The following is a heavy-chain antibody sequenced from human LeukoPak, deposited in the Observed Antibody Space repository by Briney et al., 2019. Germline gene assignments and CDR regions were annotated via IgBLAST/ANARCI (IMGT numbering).Heavy chain of an antibody. V-gene: IGHV4-31*03. D-gene: IGHD4-17*01. J-gene: IGHJ4*02. CDR2: IYYSGST. CDR1: GGSISSGGYY. Sequence: SETLSLTCTVSGGSISSGGYYWSWIRQHPGKGLEWIGYIYYSGSTYYNPSLKSRVTISVDTSKNQFSLKLSSVTAADTAAYYCAREAPTSDTVTTDPYYFDYWGQGTLVTVSS. CDR3: AREAPTSDTVTTDPYYFDY.